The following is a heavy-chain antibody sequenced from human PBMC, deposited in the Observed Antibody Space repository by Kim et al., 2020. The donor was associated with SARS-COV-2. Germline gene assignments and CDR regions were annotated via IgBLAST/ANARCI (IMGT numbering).Heavy chain of an antibody. V-gene: IGHV3-30*18. CDR2: ISYDGRNK. Sequence: GGSLRLSCAASGFTFSSYGMDWVRQAPGKGLEWVAFISYDGRNKYYAVSVKGRFTISRDNFKNTVYVQMNDLRVEDTAVYYCTKGRGDAPEFDHWGQGTLVTVSS. J-gene: IGHJ4*02. CDR3: TKGRGDAPEFDH. CDR1: GFTFSSYG.